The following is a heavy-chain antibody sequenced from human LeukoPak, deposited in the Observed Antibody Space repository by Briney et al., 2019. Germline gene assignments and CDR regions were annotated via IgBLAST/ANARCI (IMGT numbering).Heavy chain of an antibody. J-gene: IGHJ4*02. CDR2: INHSGST. Sequence: SETLSLTCAVSGGSFSGYYWSWIRQPPGKGLEWIGEINHSGSTNYNPSLKSRVTISVDTSKNQFSLKLSSVTAADTAVYYCARVSPWGYYDSSGYYYDYWGQGTLVTVSS. V-gene: IGHV4-34*01. CDR1: GGSFSGYY. D-gene: IGHD3-22*01. CDR3: ARVSPWGYYDSSGYYYDY.